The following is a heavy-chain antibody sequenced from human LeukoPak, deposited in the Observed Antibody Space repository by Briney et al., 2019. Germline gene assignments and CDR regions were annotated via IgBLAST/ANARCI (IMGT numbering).Heavy chain of an antibody. CDR3: ASEGTCSGGSCYTQYFDY. CDR1: GGTFSSYA. Sequence: SVKVSCKASGGTFSSYAISWVRQAPGQGLEWMGGIIPIFGTANYAQKFQGRVTITTDESTSTAYMELSSLRSEDTAVYYCASEGTCSGGSCYTQYFDYWGQGTLVTVSS. CDR2: IIPIFGTA. D-gene: IGHD2-15*01. V-gene: IGHV1-69*05. J-gene: IGHJ4*02.